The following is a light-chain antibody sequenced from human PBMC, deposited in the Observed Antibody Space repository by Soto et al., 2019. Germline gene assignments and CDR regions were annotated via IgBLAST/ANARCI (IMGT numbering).Light chain of an antibody. V-gene: IGKV3-20*01. CDR1: QTISTC. CDR3: QQYGSSGT. Sequence: VVLTQSPATQSVSPGERATLSCRASQTISTCLAWYQQRPGQAPGLLIYGASNTATGIPDRFSGSGSGTDFTLTISRLEPEDFAVYYCQQYGSSGTFGQGTKVDIK. CDR2: GAS. J-gene: IGKJ1*01.